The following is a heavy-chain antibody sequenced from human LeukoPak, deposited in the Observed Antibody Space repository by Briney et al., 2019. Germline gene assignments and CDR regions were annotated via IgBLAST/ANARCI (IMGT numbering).Heavy chain of an antibody. CDR1: GGSISSYY. CDR2: IYYSGST. J-gene: IGHJ6*02. Sequence: SETLSLTCTVSGGSISSYYWSWIRQPPGKGLEWIGYIYYSGSTNYNPSLKSRVTISVDTSKNQFSLKLSSVTAADTAVYYCARQGRQHYDIDPAVNGMDVWGQGTTVTVSS. D-gene: IGHD3-9*01. CDR3: ARQGRQHYDIDPAVNGMDV. V-gene: IGHV4-59*08.